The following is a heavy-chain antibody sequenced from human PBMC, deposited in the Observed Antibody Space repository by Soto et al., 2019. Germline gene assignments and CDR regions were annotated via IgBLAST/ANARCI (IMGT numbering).Heavy chain of an antibody. V-gene: IGHV3-15*01. CDR2: IKRKTDGGTT. J-gene: IGHJ4*02. CDR3: VTDRLV. Sequence: EVQLVASGGGLVKPGGSLRLSCAASGFTFTNAWMNWVRQAPGKGLESIGRIKRKTDGGTTDYTAPVKGRFIISRDDSKNTLFLQMSSLQLEDTAVYYCVTDRLVWGQGTLVTVFS. D-gene: IGHD2-2*01. CDR1: GFTFTNAW.